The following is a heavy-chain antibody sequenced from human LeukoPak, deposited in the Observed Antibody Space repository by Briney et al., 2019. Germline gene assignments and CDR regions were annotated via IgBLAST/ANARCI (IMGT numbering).Heavy chain of an antibody. V-gene: IGHV1-2*02. Sequence: ASVKVSCKASGYTFTGYYMHWVRQAPGQGLEWMGWINPNSGGTNYAQKFQGRVTMTRDTSISTAYMELSRLRSDVTAVYYCARRSKAVAGLAFDIWGRGTMVTVSS. CDR1: GYTFTGYY. CDR3: ARRSKAVAGLAFDI. J-gene: IGHJ3*02. D-gene: IGHD6-19*01. CDR2: INPNSGGT.